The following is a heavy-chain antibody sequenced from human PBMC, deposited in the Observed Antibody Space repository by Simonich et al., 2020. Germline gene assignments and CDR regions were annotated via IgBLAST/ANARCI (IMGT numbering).Heavy chain of an antibody. J-gene: IGHJ6*02. CDR3: ARWIAVAGTGAYGMDV. V-gene: IGHV3-21*01. CDR2: ISSRSSYI. Sequence: EVQLVESGGGLVKPGGSLRLSCAASGFTFSSYSMNWVRQAPGKGLEWVSSISSRSSYIYYADSEKGRFTISRDNAKNSLFLQMNILRAEDTAVYYCARWIAVAGTGAYGMDVWGQGTTVTVSS. CDR1: GFTFSSYS. D-gene: IGHD6-19*01.